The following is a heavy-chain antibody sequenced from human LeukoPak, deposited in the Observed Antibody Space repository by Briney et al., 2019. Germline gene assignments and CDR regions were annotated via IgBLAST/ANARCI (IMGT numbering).Heavy chain of an antibody. D-gene: IGHD3-22*01. Sequence: GASXKVSCKASGYTFTSYDINWVRQATGQGLEWMGWMNPNSGNTGYAQKFQGRVTITRNTSISTAYMELSSLRSEDTAVYYCARVDYYDSSGYHYYYYMDVWGKGTTVTVSS. V-gene: IGHV1-8*03. J-gene: IGHJ6*03. CDR2: MNPNSGNT. CDR3: ARVDYYDSSGYHYYYYMDV. CDR1: GYTFTSYD.